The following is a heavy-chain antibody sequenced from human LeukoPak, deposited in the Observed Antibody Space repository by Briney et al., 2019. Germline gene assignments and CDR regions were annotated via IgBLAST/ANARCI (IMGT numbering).Heavy chain of an antibody. J-gene: IGHJ4*02. D-gene: IGHD1-26*01. CDR2: ISSSGSTI. CDR3: ARTSGSYSQYFDY. V-gene: IGHV3-48*03. CDR1: GFTFSSYE. Sequence: GGSLRLSCAASGFTFSSYEMNWVRQAPGKGLEWVSYISSSGSTIYYADSVKGRFTISRDNAKNSLYLQMNSLRAEDTAVYYCARTSGSYSQYFDYWGQGTLSPSPQ.